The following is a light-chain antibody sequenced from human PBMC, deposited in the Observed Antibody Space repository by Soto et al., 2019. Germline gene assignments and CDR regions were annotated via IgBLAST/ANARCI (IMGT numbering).Light chain of an antibody. CDR3: QQYGSSPT. CDR2: GAS. Sequence: EIVLTQSPGTLSLSPGGRSTLSCRAIQSVSSSYLAWYQQEPGQAPRLLIYGASARATSIPDRFSGSGSGTDFTLTISRLEPEDFAVYYCQQYGSSPTFGQGTRLEIK. V-gene: IGKV3-20*01. J-gene: IGKJ5*01. CDR1: QSVSSSY.